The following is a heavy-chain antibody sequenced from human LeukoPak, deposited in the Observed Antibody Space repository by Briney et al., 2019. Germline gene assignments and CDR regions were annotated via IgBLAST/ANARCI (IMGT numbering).Heavy chain of an antibody. CDR2: IIPIFGTA. V-gene: IGHV1-69*05. D-gene: IGHD2-2*01. J-gene: IGHJ3*02. CDR3: AREPYCSSTSCYAFDI. CDR1: GGTFSSYA. Sequence: SVKVSCKASGGTFSSYAISWVRQAPGQGLEWMGRIIPIFGTANYAQKFQGRVTITTDESTSTAYMELSSLRSEDTAVYYCAREPYCSSTSCYAFDIWGQGTVVTVSS.